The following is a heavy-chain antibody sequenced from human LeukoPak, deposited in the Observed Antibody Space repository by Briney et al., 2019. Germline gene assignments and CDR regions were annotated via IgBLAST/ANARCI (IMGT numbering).Heavy chain of an antibody. D-gene: IGHD4-17*01. CDR1: GFTFSTSA. CDR2: IIVGGGAT. CDR3: AAELYGVYTDCCTFHL. Sequence: GASVKVSCKTSGFTFSTSAVQWVRQARGQRLEWIGWIIVGGGATNYAQSLQGRITITRDMSTNTAYMELSSLGSEDSAVYYCAAELYGVYTDCCTFHLWGQGTMVTVSP. J-gene: IGHJ3*01. V-gene: IGHV1-58*01.